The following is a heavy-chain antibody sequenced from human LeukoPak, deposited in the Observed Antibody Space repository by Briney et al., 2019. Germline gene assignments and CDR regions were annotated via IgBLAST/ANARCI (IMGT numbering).Heavy chain of an antibody. V-gene: IGHV3-21*01. CDR2: ISSSSYI. Sequence: PGGSLRLSCAASGFTFSSYTMNWVRQAPGKGLEWVSSISSSSYIYYADSVKGRLPISRDNAKNSLYLQMDSLRAEDTAVYYCARDGKDSMVVVVTAEYFQHWGQGTLVTVSS. J-gene: IGHJ1*01. CDR3: ARDGKDSMVVVVTAEYFQH. D-gene: IGHD3-22*01. CDR1: GFTFSSYT.